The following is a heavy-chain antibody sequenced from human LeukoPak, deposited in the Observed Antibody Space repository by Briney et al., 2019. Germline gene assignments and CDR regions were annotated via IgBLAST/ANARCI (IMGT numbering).Heavy chain of an antibody. V-gene: IGHV3-21*01. CDR1: GFTFSSYS. CDR2: ISSSSYI. D-gene: IGHD2-21*02. CDR3: AKDIQDVVVTAFPGSLGY. J-gene: IGHJ4*02. Sequence: GGSLRLSCAASGFTFSSYSMNWVRQAPGKGLEWVSSISSSSYIYYADPVKGRFTISRDNAKNSLYLQMNSLRAEDTAVYYCAKDIQDVVVTAFPGSLGYWGQGTLVTVSS.